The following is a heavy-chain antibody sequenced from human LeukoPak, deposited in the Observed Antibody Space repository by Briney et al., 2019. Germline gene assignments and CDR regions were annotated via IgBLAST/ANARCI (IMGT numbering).Heavy chain of an antibody. CDR1: GFTFSSYG. J-gene: IGHJ4*02. V-gene: IGHV3-30*02. Sequence: GGSLRLSCAASGFTFSSYGMHWVRQAPGKGLEWVAFIRYDGSNKYYADSVKGRFTISRDNSKNTLYLQMNSLRAEDTAVYYCAKLGYSSSWYIGEIDYWGQGTLVTVSS. D-gene: IGHD6-13*01. CDR2: IRYDGSNK. CDR3: AKLGYSSSWYIGEIDY.